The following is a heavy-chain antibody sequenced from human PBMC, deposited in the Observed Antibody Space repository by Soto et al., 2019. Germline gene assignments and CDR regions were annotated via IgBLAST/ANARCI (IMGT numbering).Heavy chain of an antibody. CDR2: ISDSGGST. Sequence: GGSLRLSCAASGFTFSSYVMSWVRQAPGKGLEWVSAISDSGGSTYYADSVKGRFTISRDNSKNPMYLQMNSLRAEDTAVYYCAKGGYDFWSDSPTDYWGQGTQVTVSS. CDR3: AKGGYDFWSDSPTDY. J-gene: IGHJ4*02. V-gene: IGHV3-23*01. D-gene: IGHD3-3*01. CDR1: GFTFSSYV.